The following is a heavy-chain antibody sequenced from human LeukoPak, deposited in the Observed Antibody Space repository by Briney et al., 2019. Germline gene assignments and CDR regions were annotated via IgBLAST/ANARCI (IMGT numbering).Heavy chain of an antibody. CDR1: IESFSGYY. CDR3: ARVRGGLSIDF. D-gene: IGHD2-15*01. J-gene: IGHJ4*02. Sequence: PSETLSLTCAVYIESFSGYYWTWIRQPPGKGLEWIGEINHSGSTNYNPSLKRRVTISVDTSKNQFSLTLSSVTAADTAMYYCARVRGGLSIDFWGQGNLVTVS. CDR2: INHSGST. V-gene: IGHV4-34*01.